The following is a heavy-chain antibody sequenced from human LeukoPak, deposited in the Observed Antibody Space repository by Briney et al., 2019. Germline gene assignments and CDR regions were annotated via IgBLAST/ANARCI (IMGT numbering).Heavy chain of an antibody. V-gene: IGHV1-3*01. CDR2: INAGNGYT. J-gene: IGHJ4*02. D-gene: IGHD3-16*01. CDR3: ARGGKEDDYYFDY. Sequence: ASVQVSCKASGYTFTSYAMHWVRQAPGQRLEWMGWINAGNGYTKYSQKFQGRVTITRDTTASTAYMELSSLRSEDTAVYYCARGGKEDDYYFDYWGQGTLVTVSS. CDR1: GYTFTSYA.